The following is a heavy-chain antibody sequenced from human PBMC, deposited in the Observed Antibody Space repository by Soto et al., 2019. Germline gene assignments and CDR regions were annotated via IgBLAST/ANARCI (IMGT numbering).Heavy chain of an antibody. CDR2: ISSSSYTI. CDR1: GFTFNTYN. CDR3: AREISLSAGSYFDY. J-gene: IGHJ4*02. D-gene: IGHD3-10*01. Sequence: GGSLRLSCTASGFTFNTYNMNWVRQAPGKGLEWVSYISSSSYTIKYADSVEGRFTVSRDNGKKSLYLQMNSLRDEDTAVYFCAREISLSAGSYFDYWGQGTLVTSPQ. V-gene: IGHV3-48*02.